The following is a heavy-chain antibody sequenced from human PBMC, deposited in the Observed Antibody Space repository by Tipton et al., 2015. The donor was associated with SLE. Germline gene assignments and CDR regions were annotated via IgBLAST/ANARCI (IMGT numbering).Heavy chain of an antibody. Sequence: TLSLTCTVSGGSISPSYLTWIRQPPGKGLAWIGYIYYSGGTNYNPSLKSRVTISVDTSKNQYSLKLNSVIAADTAVYYCARSAADSSAYPTFFDYWGQGTLVTVSS. D-gene: IGHD3-22*01. CDR2: IYYSGGT. J-gene: IGHJ4*02. V-gene: IGHV4-59*12. CDR1: GGSISPSY. CDR3: ARSAADSSAYPTFFDY.